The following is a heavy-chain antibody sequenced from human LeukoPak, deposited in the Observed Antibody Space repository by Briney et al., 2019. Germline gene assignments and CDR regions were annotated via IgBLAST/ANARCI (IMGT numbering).Heavy chain of an antibody. V-gene: IGHV3-23*01. J-gene: IGHJ4*02. D-gene: IGHD6-19*01. CDR1: GFTFSSYA. Sequence: GGSLRLSCAASGFTFSSYAMSRVRQAPGKGLEWVSSVTGNGGSTSYADSVKGLFTISRDNSKNTLYLQMNSLTAEDTAVYYCAQKYSSGWYDQGFDYWGQGTLVTVSS. CDR2: VTGNGGST. CDR3: AQKYSSGWYDQGFDY.